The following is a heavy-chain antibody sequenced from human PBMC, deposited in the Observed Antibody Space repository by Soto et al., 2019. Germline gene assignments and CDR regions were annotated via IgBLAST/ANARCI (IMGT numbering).Heavy chain of an antibody. CDR2: INPSGGST. D-gene: IGHD2-2*01. CDR1: GYTFTSYY. J-gene: IGHJ3*02. Sequence: ASVKVSCKASGYTFTSYYIHWVRQAPGQGLEWMGIINPSGGSTTYAQKFQGRVTMTRDTSTSTVYMEVSSLRSEDTAVYYCTRLSTGPPKAFDIWGQGTMVTVSS. CDR3: TRLSTGPPKAFDI. V-gene: IGHV1-46*03.